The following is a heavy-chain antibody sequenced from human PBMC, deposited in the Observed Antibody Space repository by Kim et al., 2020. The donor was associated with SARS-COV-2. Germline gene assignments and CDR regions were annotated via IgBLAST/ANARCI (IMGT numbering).Heavy chain of an antibody. Sequence: GGSLRLSCAASGFTFSTSAMHWVRQAPGRGLEWAAVISYDGSNTYYADSVKGRFTISRDNSKNTLYLQINSLRAEDTAVYYCARSRRAHTPDYWGQGTLVTVSS. CDR1: GFTFSTSA. CDR2: ISYDGSNT. V-gene: IGHV3-30-3*01. J-gene: IGHJ4*02. CDR3: ARSRRAHTPDY.